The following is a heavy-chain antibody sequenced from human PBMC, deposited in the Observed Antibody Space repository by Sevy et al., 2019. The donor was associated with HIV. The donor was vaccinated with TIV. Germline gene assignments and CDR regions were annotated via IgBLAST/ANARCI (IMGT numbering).Heavy chain of an antibody. V-gene: IGHV4-59*08. Sequence: SETLSLTCTVSGGSISSYYWSWIRQPPGKGLEWIGYIYYSGSTNYNPSLKSRVTISVDTSKNQFSLKLTSVTAADTSVYYCARVSWYSSGWLWFDNWGQGTLVTVSS. D-gene: IGHD6-25*01. J-gene: IGHJ5*02. CDR1: GGSISSYY. CDR2: IYYSGST. CDR3: ARVSWYSSGWLWFDN.